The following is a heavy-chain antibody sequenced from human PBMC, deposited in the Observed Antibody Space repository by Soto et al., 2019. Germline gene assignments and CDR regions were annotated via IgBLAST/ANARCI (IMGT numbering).Heavy chain of an antibody. Sequence: PSEMLSLTCTLSAGSISSYYWSWIRQPPGKGLEWIGYIYYSGSTNYNPSLKSRVTISVDTSKNQFSLKLSSVTAADTAVYYCVRLMPDGVGTTGIFSYYGMDVWGQGTTVTVS. J-gene: IGHJ6*02. D-gene: IGHD1-26*01. CDR2: IYYSGST. V-gene: IGHV4-59*01. CDR3: VRLMPDGVGTTGIFSYYGMDV. CDR1: AGSISSYY.